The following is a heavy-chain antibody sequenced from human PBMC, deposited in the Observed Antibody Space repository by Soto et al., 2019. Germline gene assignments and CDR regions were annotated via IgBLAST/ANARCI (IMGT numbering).Heavy chain of an antibody. V-gene: IGHV1-18*01. CDR1: GYTFTSYG. CDR2: ISAYNGNT. Sequence: ASVKVSCKASGYTFTSYGISWVRQAPGQGLEWMGWISAYNGNTNYAQKLQGRVTMTTDTSTSTAYMELRSLRSDDTAVYYCARGLQNYDYIWGSYPTVSAFDIWGQGTMVTVSS. J-gene: IGHJ3*02. CDR3: ARGLQNYDYIWGSYPTVSAFDI. D-gene: IGHD3-16*02.